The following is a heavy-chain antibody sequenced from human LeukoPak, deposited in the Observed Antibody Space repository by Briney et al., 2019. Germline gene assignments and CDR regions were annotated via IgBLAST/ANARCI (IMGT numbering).Heavy chain of an antibody. Sequence: SVKVSCKASGGTFSNYAISWVRQAPGQGLEWMGGIIPIFGTANHAQKFQGRVTITADESTSTAYMELSSLRSEDTAVYYCARDCSSTSCYNYYYYGMDVWGQGTTVTVSS. CDR2: IIPIFGTA. CDR1: GGTFSNYA. J-gene: IGHJ6*02. CDR3: ARDCSSTSCYNYYYYGMDV. V-gene: IGHV1-69*13. D-gene: IGHD2-2*02.